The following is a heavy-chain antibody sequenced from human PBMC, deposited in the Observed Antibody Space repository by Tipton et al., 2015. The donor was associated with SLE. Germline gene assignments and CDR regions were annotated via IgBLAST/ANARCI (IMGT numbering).Heavy chain of an antibody. Sequence: TLSLTCTVSGGSISSYYWSWIRQPPGKGLEWIGYIYYSGSTNYNPSLKSRVTISVDTSKNQFSLKLSSVTAADTAVYYCARESYSPYYFDYWGQGTLVTVSS. D-gene: IGHD6-13*01. CDR2: IYYSGST. V-gene: IGHV4-59*12. CDR1: GGSISSYY. J-gene: IGHJ4*02. CDR3: ARESYSPYYFDY.